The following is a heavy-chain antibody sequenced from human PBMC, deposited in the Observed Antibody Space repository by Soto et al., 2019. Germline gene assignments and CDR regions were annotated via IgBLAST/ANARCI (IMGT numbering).Heavy chain of an antibody. D-gene: IGHD3-10*01. CDR2: FNPILTMS. V-gene: IGHV1-69*02. CDR1: GDTFNFYT. J-gene: IGHJ4*02. CDR3: ATSYGSGYRAFDF. Sequence: QVQLVQSGADVKKPGSSVKVSCKASGDTFNFYTINWVRQAPGLGLEWMGRFNPILTMSNYAQKFEGRVRMTADKSTSTAYMELSRLSAEDTAMYYCATSYGSGYRAFDFWGQGALVTVSS.